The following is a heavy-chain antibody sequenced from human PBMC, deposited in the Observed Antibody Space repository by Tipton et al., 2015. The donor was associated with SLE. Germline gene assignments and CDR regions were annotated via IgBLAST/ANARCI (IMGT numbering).Heavy chain of an antibody. J-gene: IGHJ5*02. CDR2: IYTSGST. V-gene: IGHV4-61*09. CDR3: ARDVAQGDWFDP. D-gene: IGHD2-15*01. Sequence: TLSLTCTVSGGSISSGSYYWSWIRRPAGKGLEWIGYIYTSGSTNYNPSLKSRVTISVDTSKNQFSLKLSSVTAADTAVYYCARDVAQGDWFDPWGQGTLVTVSS. CDR1: GGSISSGSYY.